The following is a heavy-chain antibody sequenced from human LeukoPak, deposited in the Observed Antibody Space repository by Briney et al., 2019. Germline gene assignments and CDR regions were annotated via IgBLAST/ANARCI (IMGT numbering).Heavy chain of an antibody. CDR2: IIPIFGTA. CDR1: GGTFSSYA. Sequence: ASVKVSCKASGGTFSSYAISWVRQAHGQGLDWMGGIIPIFGTANYAQKFQGRVTITTDESTSTAYMELSSLRSEDTAVYYCARGDFWSGYYRAGDAFDIWGQGTMVTVSS. CDR3: ARGDFWSGYYRAGDAFDI. V-gene: IGHV1-69*05. J-gene: IGHJ3*02. D-gene: IGHD3-3*01.